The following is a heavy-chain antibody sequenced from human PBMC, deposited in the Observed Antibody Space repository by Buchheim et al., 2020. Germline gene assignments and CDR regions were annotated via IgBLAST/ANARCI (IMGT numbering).Heavy chain of an antibody. V-gene: IGHV4-39*07. Sequence: QLQLQESGPGLVKPSETLSLTCTVSGGSISSSSYYWGWIRQPPGKGLEWIGSIYYSGSTYCNPSLKSRVTISVDTSKNQFSLKLSSVTAADTAVYYCAREVRGSGRSRFFHGYGMDVWGQGTT. CDR2: IYYSGST. J-gene: IGHJ6*02. D-gene: IGHD3-10*01. CDR3: AREVRGSGRSRFFHGYGMDV. CDR1: GGSISSSSYY.